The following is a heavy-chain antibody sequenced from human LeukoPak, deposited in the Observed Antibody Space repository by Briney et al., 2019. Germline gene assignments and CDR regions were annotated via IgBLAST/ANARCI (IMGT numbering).Heavy chain of an antibody. J-gene: IGHJ6*02. CDR3: ARERLYYDILTGRFYYYYGMDV. V-gene: IGHV4-39*07. CDR1: GGSISSYY. CDR2: IYYSGST. D-gene: IGHD3-9*01. Sequence: PSETLSLTCTVSGGSISSYYWGWIRRPPGKGLEWIGSIYYSGSTYYNPPLKSRVTISVDTSKNQFSLKLSSVTAADTAVYYCARERLYYDILTGRFYYYYGMDVWGQGTTVTVSS.